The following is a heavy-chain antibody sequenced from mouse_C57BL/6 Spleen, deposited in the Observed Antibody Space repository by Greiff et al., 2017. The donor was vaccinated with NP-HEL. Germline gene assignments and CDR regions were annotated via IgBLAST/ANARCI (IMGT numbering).Heavy chain of an antibody. CDR2: ISSGGSYT. J-gene: IGHJ4*01. Sequence: EVQGVESGGDLVKPGGSLKLSCAASGFTFSSYGMSWVRQTPDKRLEWVATISSGGSYTYYPDSVKGRFTISRDNAKNTRYLQMSSLKSEDTAMYDCARHGDYDSPMDYWGQGTSVTVSS. D-gene: IGHD2-4*01. CDR3: ARHGDYDSPMDY. CDR1: GFTFSSYG. V-gene: IGHV5-6*01.